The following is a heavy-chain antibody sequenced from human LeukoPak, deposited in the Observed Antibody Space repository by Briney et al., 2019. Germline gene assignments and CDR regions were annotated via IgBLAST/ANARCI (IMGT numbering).Heavy chain of an antibody. CDR2: IYYSGST. CDR1: GGSISSYY. Sequence: PSETLSLTSTVSGGSISSYYWSWIRQPPGKGLEWIGYIYYSGSTNYNPSLKSRVTISVDTSKNQFSLKLSSVTAADTAVYYCARRHGPEAFDYWGQGTLVTISS. J-gene: IGHJ4*02. CDR3: ARRHGPEAFDY. V-gene: IGHV4-59*01.